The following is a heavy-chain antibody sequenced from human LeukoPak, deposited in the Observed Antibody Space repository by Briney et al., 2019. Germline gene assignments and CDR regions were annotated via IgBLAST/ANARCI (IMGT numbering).Heavy chain of an antibody. CDR2: INHSGST. D-gene: IGHD3-3*01. CDR1: GGSFSGYY. V-gene: IGHV4-34*01. J-gene: IGHJ5*02. CDR3: ARLLNYDFWSGYYKCNWFDP. Sequence: PSETLSLTCAVYGGSFSGYYWSWIRQPPGKGLEWIGEINHSGSTNYNPSLKSRVTISVDTSKNQFSLKLSSVTAADTAVYYCARLLNYDFWSGYYKCNWFDPWGQGTLVTVSS.